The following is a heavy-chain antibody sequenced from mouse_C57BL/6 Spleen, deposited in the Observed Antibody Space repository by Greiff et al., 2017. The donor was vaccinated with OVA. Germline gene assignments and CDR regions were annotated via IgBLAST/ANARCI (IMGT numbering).Heavy chain of an antibody. CDR3: ARGTYYSNAWFAY. V-gene: IGHV1-69*01. CDR2: IDPSDSYT. J-gene: IGHJ3*01. D-gene: IGHD2-5*01. CDR1: GYTFTSYW. Sequence: VQLQQPGAELVMPGASVKLSCKASGYTFTSYWMHWVKPRPGQGLEWIGEIDPSDSYTNYNQKFKGKSTLTVDKSSSTAYMQLSSLTSEDSAVYYCARGTYYSNAWFAYWGQGTLVTVSA.